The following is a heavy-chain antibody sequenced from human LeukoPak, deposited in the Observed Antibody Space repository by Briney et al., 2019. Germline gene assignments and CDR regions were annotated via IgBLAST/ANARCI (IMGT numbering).Heavy chain of an antibody. V-gene: IGHV3-30*02. J-gene: IGHJ4*02. CDR1: GFTFANSG. CDR3: AKPSFTYYYDSSGYYPLDY. Sequence: PGGSLRLSCAASGFTFANSGMHWVRKAPGKGLEWVAFIRSDESDKYYADSVKGRFTISRDNSKNTLYLQMNSLRAEDTAVYYCAKPSFTYYYDSSGYYPLDYWGQGTLVTVSS. D-gene: IGHD3-22*01. CDR2: IRSDESDK.